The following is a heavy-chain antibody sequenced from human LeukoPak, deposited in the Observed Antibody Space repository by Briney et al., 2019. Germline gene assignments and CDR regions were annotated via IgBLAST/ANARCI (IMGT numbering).Heavy chain of an antibody. V-gene: IGHV3-66*01. J-gene: IGHJ4*02. CDR1: GFTVSSNY. CDR2: IYSGGST. D-gene: IGHD3-10*01. CDR3: ARNGHSGSYYY. Sequence: GGSLRLSCAASGFTVSSNYMSWVRQAPGKGLEWVSVIYSGGSTYYADSVKGRFTIFRDNSKNTLYLQMNSLRAEDTAVYYCARNGHSGSYYYWGQGTLVTVSS.